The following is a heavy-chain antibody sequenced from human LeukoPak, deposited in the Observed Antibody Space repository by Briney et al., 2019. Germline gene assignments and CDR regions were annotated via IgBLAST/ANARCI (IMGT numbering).Heavy chain of an antibody. CDR3: AKDQSPQGFLEWLSTSYYFDY. V-gene: IGHV3-23*01. CDR2: ISGSGGST. D-gene: IGHD3-3*01. J-gene: IGHJ4*02. CDR1: GFTFSSYA. Sequence: HPGGSLRPSCAASGFTFSSYAMSWVRQAPGKGLEWVSAISGSGGSTYYADSVKGRFTISRDNSKNTLYLQMNSLRAEDTAVYYCAKDQSPQGFLEWLSTSYYFDYWGQGTLVTVSS.